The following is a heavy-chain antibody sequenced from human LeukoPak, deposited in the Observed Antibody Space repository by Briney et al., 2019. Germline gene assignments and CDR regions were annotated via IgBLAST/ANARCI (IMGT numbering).Heavy chain of an antibody. V-gene: IGHV4-34*01. D-gene: IGHD2-15*01. CDR1: GGSFSVYY. CDR3: ARGGGGIISDY. CDR2: INHSGST. J-gene: IGHJ4*02. Sequence: SETLSLTCAVYGGSFSVYYWSWIRQPPGKGLEWIGEINHSGSTNYNPSLKSRVTISVDTSKNQFSLKLSSVTAADTAVYYCARGGGGIISDYWGQGTLVTVSS.